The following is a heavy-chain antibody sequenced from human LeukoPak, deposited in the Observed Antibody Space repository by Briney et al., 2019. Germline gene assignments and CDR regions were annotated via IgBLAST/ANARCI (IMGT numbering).Heavy chain of an antibody. J-gene: IGHJ4*02. V-gene: IGHV4-4*09. CDR3: ARHLRAGSPLFDY. CDR2: IYSSGST. D-gene: IGHD3-10*01. CDR1: GGSISSYY. Sequence: PSETLSLTCTVSGGSISSYYWSWIPQPPRKGLEWIGYIYSSGSTNYNPSLKSRVTISVDTSKNQFSLKLSSVTAADTAVYYCARHLRAGSPLFDYWGQGTLVTVSS.